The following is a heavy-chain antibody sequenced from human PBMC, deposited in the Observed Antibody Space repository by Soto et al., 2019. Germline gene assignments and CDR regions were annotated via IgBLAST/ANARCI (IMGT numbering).Heavy chain of an antibody. Sequence: GESLKISCKGSGYSFTSYWIGWVRQMPGKGLEWMGIIYPGDSDTRYSPSFQGQVTISADKSISTAYLQWSSLKASDTAMYYCATLQGYCSSTSCPAPFDYWGQGTLVTVSS. D-gene: IGHD2-2*01. CDR2: IYPGDSDT. J-gene: IGHJ4*02. V-gene: IGHV5-51*01. CDR1: GYSFTSYW. CDR3: ATLQGYCSSTSCPAPFDY.